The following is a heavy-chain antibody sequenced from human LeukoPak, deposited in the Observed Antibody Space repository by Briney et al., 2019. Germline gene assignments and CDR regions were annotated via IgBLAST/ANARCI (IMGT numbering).Heavy chain of an antibody. CDR1: GFTFSSYG. Sequence: GGSLRLSGAASGFTFSSYGMHWVRQAPGKGLEWVTLIYYDGSKEYYADSVKGRFTISRDNSKNTLYLQMNSLRVEDAAVYYCAKDGGYSNYAFGLWGQGTMVTVSS. CDR3: AKDGGYSNYAFGL. CDR2: IYYDGSKE. D-gene: IGHD4-11*01. V-gene: IGHV3-33*06. J-gene: IGHJ3*01.